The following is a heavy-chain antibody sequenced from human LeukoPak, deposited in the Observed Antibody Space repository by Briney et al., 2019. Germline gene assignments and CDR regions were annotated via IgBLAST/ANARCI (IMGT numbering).Heavy chain of an antibody. CDR1: GFSFSGYA. CDR2: ISGSAGST. D-gene: IGHD2-2*01. CDR3: AKWGVSIAMQEGDFHY. Sequence: GGSLTLTCGASGFSFSGYAMRWVRQAPGKGLEWVSSISGSAGSTFYADSVKGRFTFSRDNSESMLCLQMSGLRAEDTAMYYCAKWGVSIAMQEGDFHYWGRGTLVTVSS. J-gene: IGHJ4*02. V-gene: IGHV3-23*01.